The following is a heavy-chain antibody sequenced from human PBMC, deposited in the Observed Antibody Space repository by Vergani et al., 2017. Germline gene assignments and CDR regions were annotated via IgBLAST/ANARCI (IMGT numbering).Heavy chain of an antibody. V-gene: IGHV3-53*04. J-gene: IGHJ6*02. Sequence: EVQLVESGGGLVQPGGSLRLSCAASGFTVSSTYMSWVRQAPGKGLEWVSVIYSGGGTYYADSVKGRFTISRHNSKNTLYLQMNSLRAEDTAVYYCARDRVDIVATTTYYYYYFGMDVWGQGTTVTVSS. CDR2: IYSGGGT. CDR3: ARDRVDIVATTTYYYYYFGMDV. CDR1: GFTVSSTY. D-gene: IGHD5-12*01.